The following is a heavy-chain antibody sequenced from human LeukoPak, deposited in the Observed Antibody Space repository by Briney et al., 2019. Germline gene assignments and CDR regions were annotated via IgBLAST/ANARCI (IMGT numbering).Heavy chain of an antibody. CDR1: GFTFSDHY. V-gene: IGHV3-11*03. Sequence: GGSLRLSCAASGFTFSDHYMSWIRQAPGKGLEWVSYISTSSGYTYYADSVKGRFTISRDNARNSLYLQMNSLGAEDTAVFYRARGHYGLDVWGQGTTVTVSS. CDR2: ISTSSGYT. CDR3: ARGHYGLDV. J-gene: IGHJ6*02.